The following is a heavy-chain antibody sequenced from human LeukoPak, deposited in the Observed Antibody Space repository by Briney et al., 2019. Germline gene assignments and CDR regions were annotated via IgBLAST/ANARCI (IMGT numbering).Heavy chain of an antibody. D-gene: IGHD4-11*01. J-gene: IGHJ4*02. Sequence: PSETLSSTRTVSNGSISSYHWSCVRQPPGKGLGCIRNILTRGTSNYKPSLKRRLIITVVTSKNQFTLKLNSVTDAGTAVYYCARLRVSGNYLYYFDYWGKGTLVTVSS. CDR3: ARLRVSGNYLYYFDY. CDR2: ILTRGTS. CDR1: NGSISSYH. V-gene: IGHV4-4*09.